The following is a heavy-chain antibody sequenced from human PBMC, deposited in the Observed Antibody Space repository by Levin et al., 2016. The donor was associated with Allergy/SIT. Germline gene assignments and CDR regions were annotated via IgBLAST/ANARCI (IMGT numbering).Heavy chain of an antibody. D-gene: IGHD2-2*02. CDR2: IWYDGSNK. CDR3: ARDGPPSWQLYPVDAFDI. J-gene: IGHJ3*02. Sequence: VRQAPGKGLEWVAVIWYDGSNKYYADSVKGRFTISRDNSKNTLYLQMNSLRAEDTAVYYCARDGPPSWQLYPVDAFDIWGQGTMVTVSS. V-gene: IGHV3-33*01.